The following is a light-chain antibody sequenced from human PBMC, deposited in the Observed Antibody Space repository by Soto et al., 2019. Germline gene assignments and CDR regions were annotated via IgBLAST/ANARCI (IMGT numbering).Light chain of an antibody. Sequence: QSALTQPASVSGSPGQSITVSCTGTSNDVASYNYVSWYQHHPGKAPTLIIFEVTYRPSGVSDRFSGSKSDNTASLTISGLQTEDEAEYYCSSFTSNGTVVFGGGTKVTVL. V-gene: IGLV2-14*01. CDR3: SSFTSNGTVV. J-gene: IGLJ2*01. CDR2: EVT. CDR1: SNDVASYNY.